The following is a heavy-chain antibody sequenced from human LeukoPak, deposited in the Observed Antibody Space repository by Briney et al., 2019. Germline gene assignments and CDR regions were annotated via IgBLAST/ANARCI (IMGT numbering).Heavy chain of an antibody. CDR1: GFTFSRHW. CDR3: AKAASCSSTSCYALLNWFDP. V-gene: IGHV3-23*01. J-gene: IGHJ5*02. Sequence: GGSLRLSCAVSGFTFSRHWMSWVRQAPGKGLEWVSAISGSGGSTYYADSVKGRFTISRDNSKNTLYLQMNSLRAEDTAVYYCAKAASCSSTSCYALLNWFDPWGQGTLVTVSS. D-gene: IGHD2-2*01. CDR2: ISGSGGST.